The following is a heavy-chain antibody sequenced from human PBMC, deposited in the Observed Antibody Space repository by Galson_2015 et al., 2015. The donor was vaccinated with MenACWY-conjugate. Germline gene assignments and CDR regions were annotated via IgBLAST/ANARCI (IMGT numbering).Heavy chain of an antibody. J-gene: IGHJ4*02. D-gene: IGHD3-22*01. Sequence: QSGAEVKKPGESLKISCKGSGYSFTSYWIGWVRQMPGKGLEWMGIIYPGDSDTRYSPSFQGQVTISADKSISTAYLQWSSLKASDTAMYYCTRRGDSSGYYLGANDYWGQGTLVTVSS. CDR3: TRRGDSSGYYLGANDY. CDR2: IYPGDSDT. CDR1: GYSFTSYW. V-gene: IGHV5-51*01.